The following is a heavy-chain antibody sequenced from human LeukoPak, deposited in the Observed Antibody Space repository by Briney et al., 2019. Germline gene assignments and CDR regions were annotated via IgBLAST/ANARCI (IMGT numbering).Heavy chain of an antibody. CDR2: IYSCGST. CDR1: GFTVSSNY. V-gene: IGHV3-53*01. J-gene: IGHJ3*02. D-gene: IGHD3-22*01. CDR3: ARRYYDSSGYYRNDI. Sequence: GGSLRLSCAASGFTVSSNYMSWVRQAPGKGLEWVSVIYSCGSTYYADSVKGRFTISRDNSKNTLYLQMNSLRAEDTAVYYCARRYYDSSGYYRNDIWGQGTMVTVSS.